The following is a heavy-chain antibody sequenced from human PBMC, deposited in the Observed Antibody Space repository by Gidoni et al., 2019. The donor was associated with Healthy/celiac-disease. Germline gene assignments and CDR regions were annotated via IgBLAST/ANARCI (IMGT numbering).Heavy chain of an antibody. J-gene: IGHJ3*02. CDR3: ARDSTAMLGDDAFDI. CDR1: GGSISSGDYY. CDR2: IYYSGST. V-gene: IGHV4-30-4*01. D-gene: IGHD5-18*01. Sequence: QVQLQESGPGLVKPSQTLSLTCTVSGGSISSGDYYWSWIRQPPGKGLEWIGYIYYSGSTYYNPSLKSRVTISVDTSKNQFSLKLSSVTDADTAVYYCARDSTAMLGDDAFDIWGQGTMVTVSS.